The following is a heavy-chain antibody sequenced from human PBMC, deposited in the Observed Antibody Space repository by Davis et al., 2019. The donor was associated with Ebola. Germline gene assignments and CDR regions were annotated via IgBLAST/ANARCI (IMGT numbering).Heavy chain of an antibody. CDR2: INHSGST. CDR1: GGSFSGYY. Sequence: MPSETLSLTCAVYGGSFSGYYWSWIRQHPGKGLEWIGEINHSGSTNYNPSLKSRVTISVDTSKNQFSLKLSSVTAADTAVYYCARWGGFANGMDVWGQGTTVTVSS. J-gene: IGHJ6*02. D-gene: IGHD3-16*01. V-gene: IGHV4-34*01. CDR3: ARWGGFANGMDV.